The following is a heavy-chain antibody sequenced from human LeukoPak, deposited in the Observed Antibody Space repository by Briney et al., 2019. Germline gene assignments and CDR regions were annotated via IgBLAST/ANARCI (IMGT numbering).Heavy chain of an antibody. V-gene: IGHV3-74*01. Sequence: GGSLRLSCAASGFTFSSYWMHWVRQGPGKGLVWVSRINTDGTNTRYADSVKGRFTISRDNAKNTLYLQMNSLRAEDTAVYYCAREVDFWSGYYQIGYWGQGTLVTVSS. CDR1: GFTFSSYW. CDR3: AREVDFWSGYYQIGY. CDR2: INTDGTNT. J-gene: IGHJ4*02. D-gene: IGHD3-3*01.